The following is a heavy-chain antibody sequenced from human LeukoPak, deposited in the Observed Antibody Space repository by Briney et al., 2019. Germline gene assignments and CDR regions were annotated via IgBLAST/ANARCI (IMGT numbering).Heavy chain of an antibody. CDR1: GGSISSYY. D-gene: IGHD4-23*01. CDR3: AREDYGGNGAYFDY. Sequence: SETLSLTCTVSGGSISSYYWSWIRQSPGKGLEWIGYIYYSGSTNYNPSLKSRVTISIDTSKNQFSLKLSSVTAADTAVYYCAREDYGGNGAYFDYWGQGTLVTVSS. CDR2: IYYSGST. V-gene: IGHV4-59*01. J-gene: IGHJ4*02.